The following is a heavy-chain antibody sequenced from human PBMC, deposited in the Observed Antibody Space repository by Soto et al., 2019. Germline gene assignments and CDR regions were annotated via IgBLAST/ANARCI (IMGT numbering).Heavy chain of an antibody. J-gene: IGHJ4*02. D-gene: IGHD5-18*01. CDR2: INHSGST. Sequence: KPSETLSLTCAVYGGSFSGHYWSWIRQPPGKGLEWIGEINHSGSTNYNPSLKSRVTISVDTSKNQFSLKLSSVTAADTAVYYCARGRYSWSYWGQGTLVTV. CDR1: GGSFSGHY. V-gene: IGHV4-34*01. CDR3: ARGRYSWSY.